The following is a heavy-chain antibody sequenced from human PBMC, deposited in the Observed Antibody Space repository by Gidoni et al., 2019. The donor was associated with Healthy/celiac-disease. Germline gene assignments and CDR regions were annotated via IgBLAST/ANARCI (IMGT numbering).Heavy chain of an antibody. CDR3: VTERSESGTWYGALDI. D-gene: IGHD6-13*01. CDR2: IGTGGDT. CDR1: GFTFSNYD. Sequence: EVQLVESGGGLVQPGGSLRLSCAASGFTFSNYDMHWVRQTTGKGLEWVSAIGTGGDTYYSGSVKGRFTISRENAKNSLYLQMNSLRAGDTAVYYCVTERSESGTWYGALDIWGQGTMVTVSS. J-gene: IGHJ3*02. V-gene: IGHV3-13*04.